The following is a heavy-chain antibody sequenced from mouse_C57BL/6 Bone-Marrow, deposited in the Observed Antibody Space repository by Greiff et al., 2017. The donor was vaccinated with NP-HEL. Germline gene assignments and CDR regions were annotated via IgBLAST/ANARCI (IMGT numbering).Heavy chain of an antibody. CDR1: GYTFTSYG. CDR2: IYPRSGNT. CDR3: ARRGMITTGYYFDY. V-gene: IGHV1-81*01. D-gene: IGHD2-4*01. J-gene: IGHJ2*01. Sequence: QVQLQQSGAELARPGASVKLSCKASGYTFTSYGISWVKQRTGQGLEWIGEIYPRSGNTYYNEKFKGKATLTADKSSSTAYMELRSLTSEDSAVYFCARRGMITTGYYFDYWGQGTTLTVSS.